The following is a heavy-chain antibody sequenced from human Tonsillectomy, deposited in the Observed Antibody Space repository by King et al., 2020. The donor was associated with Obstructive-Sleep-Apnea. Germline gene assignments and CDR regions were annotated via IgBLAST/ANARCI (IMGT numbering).Heavy chain of an antibody. D-gene: IGHD2-2*03. J-gene: IGHJ4*02. V-gene: IGHV1-2*02. CDR1: GYTFTGFH. Sequence: HVQLVQSGAEVKEPGASVKVSCTASGYTFTGFHMHWVRQAPGQGLYWMGWINPNSGGTNYAQKFQGRVTMTRGTSISTAYMELSRLRSDDTAVYYCASGYCSSTSCYGQFDYWGQGSLVTVSA. CDR2: INPNSGGT. CDR3: ASGYCSSTSCYGQFDY.